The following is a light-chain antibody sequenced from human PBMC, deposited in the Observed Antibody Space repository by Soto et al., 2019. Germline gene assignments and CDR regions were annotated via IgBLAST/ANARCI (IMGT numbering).Light chain of an antibody. J-gene: IGLJ2*01. V-gene: IGLV1-47*01. CDR1: SSTFATNY. CDR2: RSD. Sequence: QSALTQPPSASGTPGQRVSISCSGDSSTFATNYVHWYQQLPGAAPKLLIYRSDQRPSGVPERFSGSKSGNTVTLTISGVEAGDEADYYCQVWDRTTDFVVFGGGTKLTVL. CDR3: QVWDRTTDFVV.